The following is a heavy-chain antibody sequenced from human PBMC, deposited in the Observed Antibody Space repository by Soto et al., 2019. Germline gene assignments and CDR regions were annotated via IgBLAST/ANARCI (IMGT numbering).Heavy chain of an antibody. CDR1: GFTFRSYA. V-gene: IGHV3-64D*06. D-gene: IGHD3-3*01. CDR2: ISMDVGIT. Sequence: GGSLRLSCSASGFTFRSYAMPWVRQGPGKGLAYVSAISMDVGITYCADSVKGRFTISRDNSKNTLYLQMSSLRAEDTAVYYCVKDEGSIYYEPNRNGCENWGKGTIGAVSS. J-gene: IGHJ4*01. CDR3: VKDEGSIYYEPNRNGCEN.